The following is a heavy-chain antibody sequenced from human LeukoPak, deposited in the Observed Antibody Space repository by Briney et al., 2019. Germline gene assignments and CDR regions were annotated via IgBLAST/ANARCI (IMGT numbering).Heavy chain of an antibody. J-gene: IGHJ6*02. V-gene: IGHV3-11*06. CDR3: ARDLGSAAAGPYYYYGMDV. Sequence: GGSLRLSCAASGFTFSDYYMSWIRQAPGKGLEWVSYISSSSSYTNYADSVKGRFTISGDNAKNSLYLQMNSLRAEDTAVYYCARDLGSAAAGPYYYYGMDVWGQGTTVTVSS. D-gene: IGHD6-13*01. CDR2: ISSSSSYT. CDR1: GFTFSDYY.